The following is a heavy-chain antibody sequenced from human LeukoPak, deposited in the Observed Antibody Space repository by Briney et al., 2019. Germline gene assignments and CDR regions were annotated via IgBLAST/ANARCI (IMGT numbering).Heavy chain of an antibody. CDR1: GYTFTSYG. V-gene: IGHV1-18*01. D-gene: IGHD3-22*01. CDR2: ISAYNGNT. J-gene: IGHJ3*02. CDR3: ARNQDSSGYWDDAFDI. Sequence: ASVKVSCKASGYTFTSYGISWVRPAPGQGLGWMGWISAYNGNTNYAQKLQGRVTMTTDTSTSTAYMELRSLRSDDTAVYYCARNQDSSGYWDDAFDIWGQGTMVTVSS.